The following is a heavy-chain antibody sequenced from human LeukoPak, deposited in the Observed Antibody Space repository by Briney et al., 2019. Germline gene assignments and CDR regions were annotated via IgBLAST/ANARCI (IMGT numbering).Heavy chain of an antibody. D-gene: IGHD6-19*01. CDR1: GGSISSYY. J-gene: IGHJ4*02. CDR2: IYTSGST. Sequence: PSETLSLTCTVSGGSISSYYWSWIRQPAGKGLEWIGRIYTSGSTNYNPSLKSRVTMSVDTSKNQFSLKLSSVTAADTAEYYCARDVSSGWYGGTDYWGQGTLVTVSS. V-gene: IGHV4-4*07. CDR3: ARDVSSGWYGGTDY.